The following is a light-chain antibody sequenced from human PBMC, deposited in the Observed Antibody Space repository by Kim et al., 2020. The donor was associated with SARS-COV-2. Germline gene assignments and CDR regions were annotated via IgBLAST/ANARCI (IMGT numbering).Light chain of an antibody. CDR2: VKS. V-gene: IGLV1-40*01. Sequence: TSSATGRSANIGAISDSHGYHQLPATAPILLIMVKSIRPAGVPVSCSGSNSATSAALAIPGLQAEDEADYYCQSYDSGASVVFGGGTQLTVL. CDR1: SANIGAISD. J-gene: IGLJ3*02. CDR3: QSYDSGASVV.